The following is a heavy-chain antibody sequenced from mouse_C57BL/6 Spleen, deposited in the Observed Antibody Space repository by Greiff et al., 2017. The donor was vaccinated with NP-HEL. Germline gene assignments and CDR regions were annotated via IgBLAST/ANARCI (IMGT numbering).Heavy chain of an antibody. J-gene: IGHJ4*01. Sequence: DVMLVESGGGLVKPGGSLKLSCAASGFTFSSYAMSWVRQTPEKRLEWVATISDGGSYTYYPDNVKGRFTISRDNAKNNLYLQMSHLKSEDTAMYYCARGGGYYLYYYAMDYWGQGTSVTVSS. CDR2: ISDGGSYT. CDR3: ARGGGYYLYYYAMDY. CDR1: GFTFSSYA. D-gene: IGHD2-3*01. V-gene: IGHV5-4*03.